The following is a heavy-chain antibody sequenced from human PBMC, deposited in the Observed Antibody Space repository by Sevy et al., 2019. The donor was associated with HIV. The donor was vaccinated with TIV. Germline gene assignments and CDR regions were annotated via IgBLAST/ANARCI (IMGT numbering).Heavy chain of an antibody. CDR2: ISGSSTYK. CDR3: ARGGDRRPFDP. D-gene: IGHD2-21*01. CDR1: GFTFSRYS. Sequence: GGSLRLSCAASGFTFSRYSMNWVRQAPGKGLEWVSSISGSSTYKYYADLLRGRFTISRDNAKNSLYLQMNSLRAEDTAVYYCARGGDRRPFDPWGQGTLVTVSS. J-gene: IGHJ5*02. V-gene: IGHV3-21*01.